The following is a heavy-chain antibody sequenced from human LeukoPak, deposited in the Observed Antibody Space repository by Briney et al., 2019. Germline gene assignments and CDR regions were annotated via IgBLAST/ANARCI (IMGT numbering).Heavy chain of an antibody. CDR3: AKARRVGCSSTSCYTLTPYDY. V-gene: IGHV3-30*02. J-gene: IGHJ4*02. CDR2: IRYDGSNK. Sequence: GGSLRLSCAASGFSFNNAWMSWVRQAPGKGLEWVAFIRYDGSNKYYADSVKGRFTISRDNSKNTLYLQMNSLRAEDTAVYYCAKARRVGCSSTSCYTLTPYDYWGQGTLVTVSS. CDR1: GFSFNNAW. D-gene: IGHD2-2*02.